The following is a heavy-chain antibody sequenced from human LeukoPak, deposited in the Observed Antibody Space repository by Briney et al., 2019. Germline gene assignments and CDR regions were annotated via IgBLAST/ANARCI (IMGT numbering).Heavy chain of an antibody. CDR2: TYYRSKWYN. Sequence: SQTLSLTCAISGDSVSSTSVAWNWIRQSPSKGLEWLGRTYYRSKWYNDYAVSVKSRITINPDTSKNQFSLQLNSVTPEDTAAYYCARDSGVFEYWGQGTLVTVSS. J-gene: IGHJ4*02. D-gene: IGHD2-8*01. CDR1: GDSVSSTSVA. V-gene: IGHV6-1*01. CDR3: ARDSGVFEY.